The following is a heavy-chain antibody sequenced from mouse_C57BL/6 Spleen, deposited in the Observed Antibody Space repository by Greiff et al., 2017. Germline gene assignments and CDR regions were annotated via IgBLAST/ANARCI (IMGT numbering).Heavy chain of an antibody. CDR3: ARELPMDY. CDR2: IDPEDGET. Sequence: VQLKESGAELVKPGASVKLSCTASGFNIKDYYMHWVKQRTEQGLEWIGRIDPEDGETKYATKFQGKATITADTSSNTAYLQRSSLTSEDTAVYYCARELPMDYWGQGTSVTVSS. J-gene: IGHJ4*01. CDR1: GFNIKDYY. D-gene: IGHD1-1*01. V-gene: IGHV14-2*01.